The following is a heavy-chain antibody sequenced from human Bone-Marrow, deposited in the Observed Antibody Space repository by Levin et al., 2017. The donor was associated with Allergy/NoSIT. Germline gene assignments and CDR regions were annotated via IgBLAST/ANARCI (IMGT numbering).Heavy chain of an antibody. CDR2: ITNDGSNK. V-gene: IGHV3-30-3*01. D-gene: IGHD3-10*01. CDR3: ARQDGGLDY. J-gene: IGHJ4*02. CDR1: GFTFNKYT. Sequence: SCAASGFTFNKYTMHWVRQAPGRGLEWVAVITNDGSNKFHADFVKGRFTISRDNSKNTLYLEMNSLRVDDTAVYYCARQDGGLDYWGQGTLVTVSS.